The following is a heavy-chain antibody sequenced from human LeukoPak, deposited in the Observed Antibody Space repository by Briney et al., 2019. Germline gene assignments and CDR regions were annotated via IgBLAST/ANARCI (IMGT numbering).Heavy chain of an antibody. D-gene: IGHD6-13*01. CDR1: GGSISSYY. CDR2: IYYSGST. Sequence: SETLSLTCTVSGGSISSYYWSWIRQPPGKGLEWIGYIYYSGSTNYNPSLKSRVTLSVDTSKNQFSLKLSSVTAADTVVYYCARDGAIAGDDAFDIWGQGTMVTVSS. J-gene: IGHJ3*02. V-gene: IGHV4-59*01. CDR3: ARDGAIAGDDAFDI.